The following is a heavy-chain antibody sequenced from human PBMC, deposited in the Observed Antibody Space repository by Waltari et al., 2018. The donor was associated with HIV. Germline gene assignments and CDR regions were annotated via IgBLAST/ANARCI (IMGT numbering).Heavy chain of an antibody. CDR2: ISTNNGNT. Sequence: QVQLVQSGAEVKTPGASVKVSCKASGYTFTSYAINWVRQAPGQGPEWMGGISTNNGNTNYEQKFQGRVTMTTDASTSTVYMELRSLRSDDTAIYYCARDLYMGRGVISDYWGQGTLVTVSS. V-gene: IGHV1-18*01. CDR3: ARDLYMGRGVISDY. D-gene: IGHD3-10*01. J-gene: IGHJ4*02. CDR1: GYTFTSYA.